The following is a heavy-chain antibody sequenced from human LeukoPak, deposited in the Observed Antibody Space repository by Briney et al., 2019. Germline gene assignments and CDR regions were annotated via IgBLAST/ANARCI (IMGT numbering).Heavy chain of an antibody. Sequence: GASVKVSCKASGYTFTGYYIHWVRQAPGQGLEWMGRVDPDSGGANYAQKFRGRLTMTSDTSISTVYMELSRLASDDTAMYYCARDLAAATFDCWGQGTLVTVSS. J-gene: IGHJ4*02. CDR1: GYTFTGYY. V-gene: IGHV1-2*06. CDR3: ARDLAAATFDC. CDR2: VDPDSGGA. D-gene: IGHD6-13*01.